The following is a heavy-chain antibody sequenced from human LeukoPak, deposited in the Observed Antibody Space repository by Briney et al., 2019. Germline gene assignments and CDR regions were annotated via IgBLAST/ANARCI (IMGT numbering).Heavy chain of an antibody. J-gene: IGHJ4*02. Sequence: ASVKVSCKASGGTFSSYAISWVRQAPGQGLEWMGRINPNSGDTNYAQKFQGRVTMTRDTSISTAYMELSRLRSDDTAVFYCARDYCSSTSCLFDYWGQGTLVTVSS. CDR2: INPNSGDT. CDR1: GGTFSSYA. V-gene: IGHV1-2*06. CDR3: ARDYCSSTSCLFDY. D-gene: IGHD2-2*01.